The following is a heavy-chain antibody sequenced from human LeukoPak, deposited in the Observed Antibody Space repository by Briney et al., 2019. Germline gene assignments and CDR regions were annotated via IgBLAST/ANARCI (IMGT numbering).Heavy chain of an antibody. CDR3: AKQHSSDWNGLAEYFQH. Sequence: GGSLRLSCATSGFTFSSYAMSWVRQAPGKGLEWVSAISGSGGSTYYADSVKGLFTISRDNSKNTLYLQMNSLIAEDTAVYYCAKQHSSDWNGLAEYFQHWGQGTLVTVSS. D-gene: IGHD6-19*01. CDR1: GFTFSSYA. V-gene: IGHV3-23*01. J-gene: IGHJ1*01. CDR2: ISGSGGST.